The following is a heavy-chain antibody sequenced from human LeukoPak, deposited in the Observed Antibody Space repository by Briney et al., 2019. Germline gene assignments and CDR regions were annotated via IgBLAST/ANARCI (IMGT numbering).Heavy chain of an antibody. CDR1: GGSISSGSYY. CDR2: IYRSGST. V-gene: IGHV4-61*09. Sequence: SETLSLTCTVSGGSISSGSYYWSWIRQPAGKRLEWIGHIYRSGSTNYNPSLKSRVTISVDTSKNQFSLKLSSVTAADTAVYYCASGLTGYYPFDYWGQGTLVTVSS. J-gene: IGHJ4*02. CDR3: ASGLTGYYPFDY. D-gene: IGHD3-9*01.